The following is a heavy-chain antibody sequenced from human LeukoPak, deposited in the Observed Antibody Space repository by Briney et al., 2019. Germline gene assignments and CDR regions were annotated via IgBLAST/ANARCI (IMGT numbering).Heavy chain of an antibody. CDR3: ARGTGYCSSTSCYTRRNYYYYYMDV. J-gene: IGHJ6*03. Sequence: SETLSLTCAVYGGSFSGYYWSWIRQPPGKGLEWIGEINHSGSTNYNPSLKSRVTISVDTSKNQFSLKLSSVTVADTAVYYCARGTGYCSSTSCYTRRNYYYYYMDVWGKGTTVTVSS. CDR1: GGSFSGYY. CDR2: INHSGST. V-gene: IGHV4-34*01. D-gene: IGHD2-2*02.